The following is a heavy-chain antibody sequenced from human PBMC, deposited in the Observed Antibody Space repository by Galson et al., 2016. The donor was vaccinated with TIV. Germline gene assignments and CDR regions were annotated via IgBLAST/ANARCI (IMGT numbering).Heavy chain of an antibody. CDR1: GDTFASYA. J-gene: IGHJ6*03. CDR2: IIPILGSS. Sequence: QSGAEVTKPGTSVKVSCKASGDTFASYAFSWVRQAPGQGLEVMGRIIPILGSSDYAQRFQGRVTITADASTSTVYMELRSLRSEDTAMYYCARVRFGELSGYYYYMDVWGKGTTVTVSS. D-gene: IGHD3-10*01. CDR3: ARVRFGELSGYYYYMDV. V-gene: IGHV1-69*13.